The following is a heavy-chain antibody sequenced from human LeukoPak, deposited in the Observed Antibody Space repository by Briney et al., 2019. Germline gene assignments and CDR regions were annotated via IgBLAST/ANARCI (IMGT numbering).Heavy chain of an antibody. CDR3: ASSLSTVDY. J-gene: IGHJ4*02. CDR1: GFTFSSYW. Sequence: GGSLRLSCAASGFTFSSYWMHWVRQAPGTGLVWVSRISRDGSNTGYADSVKGRFTISRDNAKNTVYLQMNSLSAEDTAVYYCASSLSTVDYWGQGTLVTVSS. V-gene: IGHV3-74*01. D-gene: IGHD3-16*01. CDR2: ISRDGSNT.